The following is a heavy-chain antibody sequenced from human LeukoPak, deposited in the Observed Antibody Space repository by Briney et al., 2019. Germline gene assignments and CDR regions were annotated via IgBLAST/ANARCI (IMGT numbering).Heavy chain of an antibody. D-gene: IGHD1-7*01. CDR3: ARDMVLRLTGTARYYAMDV. Sequence: GGSLRLSCAASGFTFSGYWMLWVRQAPGKGLVWVSRIDNDGSGTTYADFVEGRFTISRDNAKNTLYLQMSSLRGEDTAVYYCARDMVLRLTGTARYYAMDVWGQGTTVTVSS. CDR1: GFTFSGYW. V-gene: IGHV3-74*01. CDR2: IDNDGSGT. J-gene: IGHJ6*02.